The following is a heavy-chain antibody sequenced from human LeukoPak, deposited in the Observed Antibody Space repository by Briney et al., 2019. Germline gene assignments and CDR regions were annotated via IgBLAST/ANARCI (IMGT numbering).Heavy chain of an antibody. CDR2: ISPTSGGT. CDR1: GYTFTVYY. D-gene: IGHD3-22*01. J-gene: IGHJ4*02. Sequence: ASVKVSCKASGYTFTVYYIHWVRQAPGQGLEWMGWISPTSGGTNYAQKFQGRVTMTRDTSISTAYMELSRLKSDGTAVYYCARVGNYYDSSGYLDYWGQGTLVTVSS. V-gene: IGHV1-2*02. CDR3: ARVGNYYDSSGYLDY.